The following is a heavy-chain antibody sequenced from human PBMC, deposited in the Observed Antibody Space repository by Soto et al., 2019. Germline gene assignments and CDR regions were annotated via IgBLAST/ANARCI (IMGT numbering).Heavy chain of an antibody. D-gene: IGHD1-20*01. J-gene: IGHJ4*02. Sequence: GSLRLSCEASGFTFSSYPMHWVRQAPGKGLEWVTVISYDGGNQYYADSVKGRFTISRDNSKDTLYLQMHSLRSDETAVYFSERGPITQTSLIDHWGEGTLVTVS. CDR1: GFTFSSYP. CDR2: ISYDGGNQ. CDR3: ERGPITQTSLIDH. V-gene: IGHV3-30-3*01.